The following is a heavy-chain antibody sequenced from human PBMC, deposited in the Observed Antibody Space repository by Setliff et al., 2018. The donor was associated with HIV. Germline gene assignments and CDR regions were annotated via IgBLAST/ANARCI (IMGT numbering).Heavy chain of an antibody. D-gene: IGHD6-19*01. J-gene: IGHJ4*02. Sequence: GESLKISCAASGFTFSTYTMHWVRQAPGKGLEWVSSISSSSTYIYYGDSLKGRFTISRDNAKNSLYLQMNSLRAEDTAVYYCARDGADSGWDFDYWGQGTLVTVSS. CDR1: GFTFSTYT. CDR2: ISSSSTYI. V-gene: IGHV3-21*01. CDR3: ARDGADSGWDFDY.